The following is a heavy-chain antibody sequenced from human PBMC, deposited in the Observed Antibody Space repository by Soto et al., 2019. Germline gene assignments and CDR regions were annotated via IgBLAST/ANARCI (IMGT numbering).Heavy chain of an antibody. D-gene: IGHD3-10*01. V-gene: IGHV3-66*01. CDR2: IYRDGST. J-gene: IGHJ4*02. Sequence: EVQLVESGGGLVQPGGSLRLSCAASGFTVSSNYMSWVRQAPGKGLEWVSIIYRDGSTDYAGSVKGRFTISRDNSKNTLYLQMSSLRAEDTAVYYCARDRGERGHWGQGTLVTVSS. CDR3: ARDRGERGH. CDR1: GFTVSSNY.